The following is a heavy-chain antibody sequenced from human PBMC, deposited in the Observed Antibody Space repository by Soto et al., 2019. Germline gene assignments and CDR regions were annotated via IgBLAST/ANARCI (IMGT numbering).Heavy chain of an antibody. J-gene: IGHJ6*02. D-gene: IGHD2-21*02. V-gene: IGHV3-30*18. Sequence: QVQLVESGGGVVQPGRSLRLSCAASGFTFSSYGMHWVRQAPGKGLEWGAVISYDGSNKYYADSVKGRFTISRDNSKNTLYLQMNSLRAEDTAVYYCAKDQFIVVVTAIFGMDVWGQGTTVTVSS. CDR1: GFTFSSYG. CDR2: ISYDGSNK. CDR3: AKDQFIVVVTAIFGMDV.